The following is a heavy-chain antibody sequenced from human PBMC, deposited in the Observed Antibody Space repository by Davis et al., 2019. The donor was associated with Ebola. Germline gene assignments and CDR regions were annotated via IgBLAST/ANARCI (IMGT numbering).Heavy chain of an antibody. D-gene: IGHD3-22*01. CDR2: IIPILGIA. V-gene: IGHV1-69*04. CDR1: GGTFSSYA. Sequence: AASVKVSCKASGGTFSSYAISWVRQAPGQGLEWMGRIIPILGIANYAQKFQGRVTITADKSTSTAYMELSSLRSEDTAVYYCASGTLRLFLSYWGQGTLVTVSS. CDR3: ASGTLRLFLSY. J-gene: IGHJ4*02.